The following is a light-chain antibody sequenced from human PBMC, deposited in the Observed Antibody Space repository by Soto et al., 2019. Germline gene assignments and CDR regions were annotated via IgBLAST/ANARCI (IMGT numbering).Light chain of an antibody. Sequence: DIQMTQSPSTLSASVGDRVTITCRASQSISSWLAWYQQKPGKAPKLLIYRASTLGSGVPSRFSGSGSETEFTLTISSLQPDDFATYYCQQYNSYSRAFGPGTKVDI. CDR1: QSISSW. V-gene: IGKV1-5*03. J-gene: IGKJ1*01. CDR3: QQYNSYSRA. CDR2: RAS.